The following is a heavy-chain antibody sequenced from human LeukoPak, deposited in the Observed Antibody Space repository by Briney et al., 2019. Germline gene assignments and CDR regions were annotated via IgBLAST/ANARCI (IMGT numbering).Heavy chain of an antibody. J-gene: IGHJ4*02. V-gene: IGHV3-23*01. CDR1: GFTFSSYG. D-gene: IGHD3-22*01. CDR3: ARRAGDYSHPYDY. CDR2: ISGSGDNT. Sequence: GGSLRLSCAASGFTFSSYGMSWVRQAPGKGLEWVSGISGSGDNTYYADSVKGRSTISRDNSKNTLYLQMNSLRAEDTAVYYCARRAGDYSHPYDYWGQGTLVTVSS.